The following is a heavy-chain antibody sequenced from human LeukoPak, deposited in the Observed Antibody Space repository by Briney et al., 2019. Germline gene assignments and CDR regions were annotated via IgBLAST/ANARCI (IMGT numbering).Heavy chain of an antibody. J-gene: IGHJ4*02. V-gene: IGHV4-39*07. CDR2: IYYSGGT. CDR1: GGSISSSSYY. Sequence: SETLSLTCTVSGGSISSSSYYWGWIRQPPGKGLEWIGSIYYSGGTYYNPSLKSRVTISVDTSKNQFSLKLSSVTAADTAVYYCARDIAAAGTYYFDYWGQGTLVTVSS. D-gene: IGHD6-13*01. CDR3: ARDIAAAGTYYFDY.